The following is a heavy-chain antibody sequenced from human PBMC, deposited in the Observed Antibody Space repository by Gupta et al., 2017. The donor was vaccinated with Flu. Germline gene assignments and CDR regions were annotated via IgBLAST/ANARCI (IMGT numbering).Heavy chain of an antibody. CDR2: IYYDGTT. CDR1: IGSYC. Sequence: IGSYCWSWSRQPPGKGLEWIAYIYYDGTTKYNPSLKSRVTVSIDTSKKQFSLSLNSVTAADSAVYYCASSAMYGVFDPWGQGILVTVSS. J-gene: IGHJ5*02. V-gene: IGHV4-59*03. D-gene: IGHD3-3*01. CDR3: ASSAMYGVFDP.